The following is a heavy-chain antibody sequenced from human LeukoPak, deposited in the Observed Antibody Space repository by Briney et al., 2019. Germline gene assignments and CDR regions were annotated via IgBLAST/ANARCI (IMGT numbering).Heavy chain of an antibody. CDR1: GGSISSYY. CDR2: IYTSGST. Sequence: SETLSLTCTVSGGSISSYYWSWLRQPAGKGLEWIGRIYTSGSTNYNPSLKSRVTMSVDTFNYQFSLKLSSATAADTAVYYFAANYYDSSGYQSWGQGTLVTVSS. D-gene: IGHD3-22*01. V-gene: IGHV4-4*07. CDR3: AANYYDSSGYQS. J-gene: IGHJ5*02.